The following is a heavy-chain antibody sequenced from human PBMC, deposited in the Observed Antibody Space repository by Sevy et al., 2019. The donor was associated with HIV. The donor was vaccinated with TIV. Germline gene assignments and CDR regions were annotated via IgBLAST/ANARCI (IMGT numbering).Heavy chain of an antibody. Sequence: ASVKVSCKASGYTFTGYYMHWVRQAPGQGLEWMGWINPNSGGTNYAQKFQGRVTMTRDTSISTAYMELSRLRSDDTAVYYCARDPAYYYYYMDVWGKGTTVTVSS. CDR1: GYTFTGYY. V-gene: IGHV1-2*02. J-gene: IGHJ6*03. CDR2: INPNSGGT. CDR3: ARDPAYYYYYMDV. D-gene: IGHD2-2*01.